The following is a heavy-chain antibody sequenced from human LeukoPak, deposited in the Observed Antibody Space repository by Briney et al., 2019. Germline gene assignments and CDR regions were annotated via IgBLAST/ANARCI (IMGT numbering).Heavy chain of an antibody. CDR1: GDSASSNNTT. CDR3: ARGLDTAIAY. Sequence: SQTLSLTCAISGDSASSNNTTWDWVRQSPSRGLEWLGRTYYRSKWDNDYATSVKSRITINPDTSKNQFSLQLDSVTPEDTAVYFCARGLDTAIAYWGQGTLVTVSS. D-gene: IGHD5-18*01. V-gene: IGHV6-1*01. J-gene: IGHJ4*02. CDR2: TYYRSKWDN.